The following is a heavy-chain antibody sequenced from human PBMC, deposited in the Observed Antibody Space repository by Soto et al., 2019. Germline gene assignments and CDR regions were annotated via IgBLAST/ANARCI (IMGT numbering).Heavy chain of an antibody. J-gene: IGHJ4*02. CDR1: GFTFSSYA. D-gene: IGHD3-10*02. CDR2: ISSNGGST. Sequence: EVQLVESGGGLVQPGGSLRLSCAASGFTFSSYAMHWVRQAPGKGLEYVSAISSNGGSTYYANSVKGRFTISRDNSKNTLYLQMGSLRDEDMAVYYCARDMFGGLYDYWGQGTLVTVSS. CDR3: ARDMFGGLYDY. V-gene: IGHV3-64*01.